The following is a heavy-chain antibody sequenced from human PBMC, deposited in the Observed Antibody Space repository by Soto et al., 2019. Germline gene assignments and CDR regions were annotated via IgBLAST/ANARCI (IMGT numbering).Heavy chain of an antibody. Sequence: PSETLSLTCTVSGGSISSGDYYWSWIRQPPGKGLEWIGYIYYSGSTYYNPSLKSRVTISVDTSKNQFSLKLSSVTAADTAVYYCARVPNWPSRGNDYWGQGTLVTVSS. CDR1: GGSISSGDYY. CDR3: ARVPNWPSRGNDY. J-gene: IGHJ4*02. D-gene: IGHD1-1*01. CDR2: IYYSGST. V-gene: IGHV4-30-4*01.